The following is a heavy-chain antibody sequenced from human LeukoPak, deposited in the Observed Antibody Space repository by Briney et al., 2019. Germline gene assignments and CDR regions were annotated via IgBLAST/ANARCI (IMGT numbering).Heavy chain of an antibody. J-gene: IGHJ5*02. CDR1: GYTLSELS. CDR3: AIDQGYSVSWHHNWFDP. V-gene: IGHV1-24*01. Sequence: ASVKVSCKVSGYTLSELSMHWLRQAPGKGLEWMGGFHPEDGETIFAQKFQGRVTMTEDTSTDTAYMELSSLSSDDTALYYCAIDQGYSVSWHHNWFDPWGQGTLVTVSS. CDR2: FHPEDGET. D-gene: IGHD6-13*01.